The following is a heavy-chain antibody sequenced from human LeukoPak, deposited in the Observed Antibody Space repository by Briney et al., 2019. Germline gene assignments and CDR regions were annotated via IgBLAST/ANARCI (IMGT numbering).Heavy chain of an antibody. Sequence: SETLSLTCTVSGGSISSGSYYWSWIRQPAGKGLEWIGRIYTSGSTNYNPSLKSRVTISVDTSKNQFSLKLSSVTAADTVVYYCARGQWLVGGDYFDYWGQGTLVTVSS. J-gene: IGHJ4*02. CDR3: ARGQWLVGGDYFDY. CDR1: GGSISSGSYY. CDR2: IYTSGST. V-gene: IGHV4-61*02. D-gene: IGHD6-19*01.